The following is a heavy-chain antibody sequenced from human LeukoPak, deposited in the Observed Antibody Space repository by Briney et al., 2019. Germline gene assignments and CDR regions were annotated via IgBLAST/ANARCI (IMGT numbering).Heavy chain of an antibody. CDR3: ARDYDILTGYHASFDY. CDR2: ISYDGSNK. J-gene: IGHJ4*02. CDR1: GFTFSSYA. D-gene: IGHD3-9*01. V-gene: IGHV3-30-3*01. Sequence: PGRSLRLSCAASGFTFSSYAMHWVRQAPGKGLEWVAVISYDGSNKYYADSVKGRFTISRDNAKNSLYLQMNSLRAEDTAVYYCARDYDILTGYHASFDYWGQGTLVTVSS.